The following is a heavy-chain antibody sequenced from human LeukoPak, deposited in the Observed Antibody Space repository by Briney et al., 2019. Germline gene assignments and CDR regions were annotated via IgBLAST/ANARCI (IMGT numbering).Heavy chain of an antibody. D-gene: IGHD3-10*01. CDR1: AFTFSDYY. J-gene: IGHJ5*01. CDR2: ISSSGSTI. Sequence: GGSLRLSCAASAFTFSDYYMAWIRQAPGKGLEWISYISSSGSTIYYADSVKGRFTISRDNAKNSLYLQMNSLRAEDTAVYYCARAYYYGSGSYPDSWGQGTLVTVSS. CDR3: ARAYYYGSGSYPDS. V-gene: IGHV3-11*01.